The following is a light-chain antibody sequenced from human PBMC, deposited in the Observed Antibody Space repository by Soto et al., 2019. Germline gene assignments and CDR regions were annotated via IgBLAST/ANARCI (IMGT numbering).Light chain of an antibody. CDR3: SSQSGSATMV. CDR2: EVS. V-gene: IGLV2-14*01. CDR1: SSDVGAYNF. J-gene: IGLJ2*01. Sequence: QSALTQPASVSGSPGQSITIFCSGTSSDVGAYNFVSWYQQFPGKAPKLMIYEVSNRPSGVSDRFSGSKSGNTASLIISGLQAEDEADYYCSSQSGSATMVFGGGTKVTVL.